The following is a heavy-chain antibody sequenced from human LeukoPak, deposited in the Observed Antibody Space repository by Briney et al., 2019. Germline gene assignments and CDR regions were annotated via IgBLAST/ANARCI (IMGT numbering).Heavy chain of an antibody. CDR2: ISSNGGSK. CDR3: ARDSRPSDFWSGYYTSFDY. V-gene: IGHV3-64*01. Sequence: GGSLRLSCAASGFIFSIYAMHWVRQAPGKGLEYVSGISSNGGSKDYANSVKGRFTISRDNSKNTLYLQMGSLRPEDVAVYYCARDSRPSDFWSGYYTSFDYWGQGILVTVSS. D-gene: IGHD3-3*01. J-gene: IGHJ4*02. CDR1: GFIFSIYA.